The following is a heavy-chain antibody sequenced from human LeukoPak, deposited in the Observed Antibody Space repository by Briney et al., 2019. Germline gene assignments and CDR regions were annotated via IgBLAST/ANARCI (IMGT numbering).Heavy chain of an antibody. Sequence: SVKVSCKASGGTFSSYAISWVRQAPGQGLEWMGGIIPIFGTANYAQKFQGRVTITADESTSTAYMELSSLRSDDTAVYYCAREYGSGSSPFDYWGQGTLVTVSS. CDR2: IIPIFGTA. V-gene: IGHV1-69*01. J-gene: IGHJ4*02. D-gene: IGHD3-10*01. CDR1: GGTFSSYA. CDR3: AREYGSGSSPFDY.